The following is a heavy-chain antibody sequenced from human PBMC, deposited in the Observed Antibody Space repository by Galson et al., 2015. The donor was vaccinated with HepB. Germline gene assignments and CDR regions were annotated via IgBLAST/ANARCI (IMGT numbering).Heavy chain of an antibody. V-gene: IGHV3-33*08. CDR3: ARGDHYSDSSGYLPRWDI. D-gene: IGHD3-22*01. J-gene: IGHJ3*02. CDR1: GFTFSSYG. CDR2: IWYDGSNK. Sequence: SLRLSCAASGFTFSSYGMHWVRQAPGKGLEWVAVIWYDGSNKYYADSVKGRFTISRDNSKNTLYLQMNSLRAEDTAVYYCARGDHYSDSSGYLPRWDIWGQGTMVTVSS.